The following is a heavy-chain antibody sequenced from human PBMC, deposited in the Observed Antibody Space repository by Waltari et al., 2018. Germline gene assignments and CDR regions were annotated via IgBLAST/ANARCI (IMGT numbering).Heavy chain of an antibody. CDR1: GLTLSNSP. CDR2: VSGGGDDT. J-gene: IGHJ5*02. V-gene: IGHV3-23*01. Sequence: EVTLMESGGGLVQPGGSRRPPAEASGLTLSNSPMSWVRQPPGKGLAWVSGVSGGGDDTYYADSVKGRFTISRDNSKNTLYLQMNSLRVEDTAVYYCAKGYSRNWESWGQGTLVTVSS. D-gene: IGHD6-13*01. CDR3: AKGYSRNWES.